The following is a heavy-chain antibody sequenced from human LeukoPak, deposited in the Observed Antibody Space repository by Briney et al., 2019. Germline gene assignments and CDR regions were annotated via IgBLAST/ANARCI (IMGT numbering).Heavy chain of an antibody. V-gene: IGHV1-46*01. CDR3: ARDALPATAYDY. D-gene: IGHD2-21*02. J-gene: IGHJ4*02. Sequence: ASVKLSCKASGYTFTSYYMHWVRQAPGQGLEWMGIINPSGGSTSYAQKFQGRVTMTRDTSTSTVYMELSSLRSEDTAVYYCARDALPATAYDYWGQGTLVTVSS. CDR2: INPSGGST. CDR1: GYTFTSYY.